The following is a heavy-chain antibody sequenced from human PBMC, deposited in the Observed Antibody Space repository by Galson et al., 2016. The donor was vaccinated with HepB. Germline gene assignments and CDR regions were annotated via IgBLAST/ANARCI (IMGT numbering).Heavy chain of an antibody. CDR2: ISTYSGDR. CDR1: GYTFTTYG. Sequence: SVKVSCKASGYTFTTYGISWVRQAPGQGLEWMGWISTYSGDRNHAQKLQGRVTMTTDTSTSTAYMELRSLRSDDTAVYYCARGGVVTANGLAAFDIWGQGTMVTVSS. D-gene: IGHD2-21*02. J-gene: IGHJ3*02. CDR3: ARGGVVTANGLAAFDI. V-gene: IGHV1-18*04.